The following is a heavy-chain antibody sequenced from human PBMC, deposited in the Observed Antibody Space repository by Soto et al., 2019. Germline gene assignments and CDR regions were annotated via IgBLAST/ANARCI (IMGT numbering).Heavy chain of an antibody. D-gene: IGHD2-2*01. CDR2: INHSGST. J-gene: IGHJ4*02. Sequence: SETLSLTCAVYGGSFSGYYWSWIRQPPGKGLEWIGEINHSGSTNYNPSLKSRVTISVDTSKNQFSLKLSSVTAADTAVYYCARATSKYQRLSWMYWGQGTLVTVS. CDR1: GGSFSGYY. CDR3: ARATSKYQRLSWMY. V-gene: IGHV4-34*01.